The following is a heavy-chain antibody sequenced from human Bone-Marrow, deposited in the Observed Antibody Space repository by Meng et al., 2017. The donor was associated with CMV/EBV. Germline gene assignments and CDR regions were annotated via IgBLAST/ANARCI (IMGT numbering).Heavy chain of an antibody. CDR3: ARRSSSFDY. Sequence: GESLKISCVASGFTFSSYWMTWVRQAPGKGLEWVANIKRDGSEKYYVGSVRGRFTISRDNAKTSLYLRMNSLRAEDTAVYYCARRSSSFDYWGQGTLVTVSS. CDR2: IKRDGSEK. V-gene: IGHV3-7*01. CDR1: GFTFSSYW. J-gene: IGHJ4*02. D-gene: IGHD6-6*01.